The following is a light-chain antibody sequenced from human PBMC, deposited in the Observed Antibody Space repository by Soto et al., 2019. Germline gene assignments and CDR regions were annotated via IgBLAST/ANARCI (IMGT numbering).Light chain of an antibody. CDR3: SSYTTSSTLV. Sequence: QSVLTQPASVSGSPGQSFAISCTGTSSDVGGYNYVSWYQQHPGTAPKLIIYDVSDRPSGVSNRFSGSKSGNTASLPISGLQAEDEADYYCSSYTTSSTLVFGGGTKVTVL. V-gene: IGLV2-14*01. J-gene: IGLJ2*01. CDR1: SSDVGGYNY. CDR2: DVS.